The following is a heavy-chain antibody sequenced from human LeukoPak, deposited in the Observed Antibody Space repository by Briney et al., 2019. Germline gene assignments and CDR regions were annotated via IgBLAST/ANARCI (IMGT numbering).Heavy chain of an antibody. J-gene: IGHJ4*02. CDR1: GGSITSSSYY. Sequence: PSETLSLTCTVSGGSITSSSYYWAWIRQPPGKGLEWIGNIHYSGHTYYNASLSSRVTISVDTSKNQLSLKLSSVTAADTAVFYGARLYGAYVGYFENWGQGALVTVSS. CDR3: ARLYGAYVGYFEN. CDR2: IHYSGHT. V-gene: IGHV4-39*01. D-gene: IGHD4/OR15-4a*01.